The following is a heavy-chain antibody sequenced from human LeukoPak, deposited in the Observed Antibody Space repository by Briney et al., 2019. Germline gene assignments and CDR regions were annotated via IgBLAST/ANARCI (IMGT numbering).Heavy chain of an antibody. CDR2: ISGSGGST. Sequence: GGSLRLSCVASGFTFGKYWMSWVRQAPGKGLEWVSGISGSGGSTYYADSVKGRFTIFRDNSKNTLYLQMNSLRAEDTAVYHCANGWSPDYWGRGTLVTVS. J-gene: IGHJ4*02. CDR3: ANGWSPDY. CDR1: GFTFGKYW. V-gene: IGHV3-23*01. D-gene: IGHD2-15*01.